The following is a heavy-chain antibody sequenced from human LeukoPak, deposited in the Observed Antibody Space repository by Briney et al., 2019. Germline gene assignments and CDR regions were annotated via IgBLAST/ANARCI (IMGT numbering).Heavy chain of an antibody. D-gene: IGHD3-22*01. V-gene: IGHV3-74*01. CDR2: INTDGSST. CDR3: ARDRDYYDSSGYYAY. CDR1: GFTFSSYW. Sequence: PGGSLRLSCAASGFTFSSYWMRWVRQAPGKGLVWVSRINTDGSSTSYADSVKGRFTISRDNAKNTLYLQMNSLRAEDTAVYYCARDRDYYDSSGYYAYWGQGTLVTVSS. J-gene: IGHJ4*02.